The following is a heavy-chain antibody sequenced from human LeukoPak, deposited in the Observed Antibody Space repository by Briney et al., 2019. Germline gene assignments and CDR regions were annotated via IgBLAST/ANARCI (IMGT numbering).Heavy chain of an antibody. V-gene: IGHV1-2*02. J-gene: IGHJ5*02. D-gene: IGHD3-10*01. CDR3: ARGRADRVSSGMVRGVIRAYSWFDP. CDR1: GYTFTGYY. CDR2: IDPNSGDT. Sequence: ASVKVSCKASGYTFTGYYIHWVRQAPGQGLEWMGWIDPNSGDTKYVQKFQGRVTMTRNTSISTAYMELSSLRSEDTAVYYCARGRADRVSSGMVRGVIRAYSWFDPWGQGTLVTVSS.